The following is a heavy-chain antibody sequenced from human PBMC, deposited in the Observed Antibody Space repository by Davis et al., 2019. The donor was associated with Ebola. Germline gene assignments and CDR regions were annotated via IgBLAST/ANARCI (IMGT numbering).Heavy chain of an antibody. D-gene: IGHD4-17*01. CDR1: GFTFNSYG. CDR2: IWYDGSNK. J-gene: IGHJ4*02. V-gene: IGHV3-33*08. Sequence: GGSLRLSCAASGFTFNSYGMHWVRQAPGKGLEWVAVIWYDGSNKYYGDPVKGRFTISRDNSKNTLYLQMNSLRAEDTAVYYCARDSDGDSFIGYWGQGTLVTVSS. CDR3: ARDSDGDSFIGY.